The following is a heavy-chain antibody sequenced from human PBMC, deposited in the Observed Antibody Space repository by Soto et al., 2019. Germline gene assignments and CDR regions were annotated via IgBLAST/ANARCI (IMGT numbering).Heavy chain of an antibody. CDR1: GGSVSSGIYY. D-gene: IGHD3-22*01. CDR3: ARAFGSYYDSSGKFDP. CDR2: IYYSGST. J-gene: IGHJ5*02. Sequence: SETLSLTCTVSGGSVSSGIYYWSWIRQPPGKGLEWIGYIYYSGSTNYNPSLKSRVTISVDTSKNQFSLKLSSVTAADTAVYYCARAFGSYYDSSGKFDPWGQGTLVTVSS. V-gene: IGHV4-61*01.